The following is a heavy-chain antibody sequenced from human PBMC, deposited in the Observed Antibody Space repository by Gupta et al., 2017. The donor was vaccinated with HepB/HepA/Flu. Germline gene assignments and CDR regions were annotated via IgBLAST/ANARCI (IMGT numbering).Heavy chain of an antibody. D-gene: IGHD2-8*01. Sequence: QVQLVQSGAEVKKPGSSVKVSCKASGGTFSSYAISWVRQAPGQGLEWMGGIIPIFGTANYAQKFQGRVTITADESTSTAYMELSSLRSEDTAVYYCARDPRGRYPRTNDYYYMDVWGKGTTVTVSS. CDR1: GGTFSSYA. V-gene: IGHV1-69*01. CDR2: IIPIFGTA. CDR3: ARDPRGRYPRTNDYYYMDV. J-gene: IGHJ6*03.